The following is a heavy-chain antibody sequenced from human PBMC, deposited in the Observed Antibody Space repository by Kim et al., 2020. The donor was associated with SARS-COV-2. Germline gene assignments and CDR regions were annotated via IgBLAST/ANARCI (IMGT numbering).Heavy chain of an antibody. V-gene: IGHV1-69*04. CDR3: ARDLRITMVRGLDY. D-gene: IGHD3-10*01. J-gene: IGHJ4*02. Sequence: AQKFQGIVTITADKSTSTAYMELSSLRSEDTAVYYCARDLRITMVRGLDYWGQGTLVTVSS.